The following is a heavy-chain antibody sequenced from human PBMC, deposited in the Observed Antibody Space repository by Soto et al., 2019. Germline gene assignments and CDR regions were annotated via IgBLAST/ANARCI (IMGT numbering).Heavy chain of an antibody. D-gene: IGHD6-19*01. CDR1: GGSISSYY. CDR2: IYTSGST. Sequence: PSETLSLTCTVSGGSISSYYWSWIRQPAGKGLEWIGRIYTSGSTNYNPSLKSRVTMSVDASKNQFSLKLSSVTAADTAVYYCARGLTVAGLLNWFDPWGPGTLVTV. V-gene: IGHV4-4*07. J-gene: IGHJ5*02. CDR3: ARGLTVAGLLNWFDP.